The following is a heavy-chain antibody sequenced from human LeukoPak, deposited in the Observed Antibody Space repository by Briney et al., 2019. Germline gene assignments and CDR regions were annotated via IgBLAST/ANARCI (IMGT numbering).Heavy chain of an antibody. CDR2: IFSGGST. V-gene: IGHV3-66*01. J-gene: IGHJ4*02. D-gene: IGHD5/OR15-5a*01. CDR3: ARDCLSLDY. CDR1: GFTFGDYA. Sequence: GGSLRLSCTASGFTFGDYAMSCFRQTPGKGLGWVSVIFSGGSTYYADSVKGRFTITRDNSKNTLYLQMNSLRAEDTAVYYCARDCLSLDYWGQGTLVTVSS.